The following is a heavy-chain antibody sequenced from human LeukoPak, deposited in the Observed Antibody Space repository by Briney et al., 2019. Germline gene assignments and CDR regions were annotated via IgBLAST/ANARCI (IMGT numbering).Heavy chain of an antibody. J-gene: IGHJ3*02. D-gene: IGHD3-3*01. Sequence: SQTLSLTCTVSGGSISSGGYYWSWIRQPAGKGLEWIGRIYTSGSTNYNPSLKSRVTMSVDTSKNQFSLKLSSVTAADTAVYYCARDLDQYDFWSGYYRGFVGAFDIWGQGTMVTVSS. CDR1: GGSISSGGYY. CDR2: IYTSGST. V-gene: IGHV4-61*02. CDR3: ARDLDQYDFWSGYYRGFVGAFDI.